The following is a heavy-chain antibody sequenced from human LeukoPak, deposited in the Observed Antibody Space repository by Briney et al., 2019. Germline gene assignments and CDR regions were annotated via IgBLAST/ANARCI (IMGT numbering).Heavy chain of an antibody. CDR3: ARDSGYNAFDI. Sequence: GGSLRLSCAASGFTFGTSWMTWVRQAPGKELEWLGNINEDGSVKNYVDSVKGRFTTSRDNAWNSLYLLMHSPRADDTAVYYCARDSGYNAFDIWGQGTMVTVPS. V-gene: IGHV3-7*01. J-gene: IGHJ3*02. CDR2: INEDGSVK. D-gene: IGHD5-12*01. CDR1: GFTFGTSW.